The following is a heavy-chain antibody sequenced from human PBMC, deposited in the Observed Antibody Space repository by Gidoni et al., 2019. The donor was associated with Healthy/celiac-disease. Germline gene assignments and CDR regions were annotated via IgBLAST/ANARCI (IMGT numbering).Heavy chain of an antibody. J-gene: IGHJ4*02. CDR3: ARVPSSNPYYYDSSGRDY. CDR1: GGSFSGYY. CDR2: INHSGST. V-gene: IGHV4-34*01. D-gene: IGHD3-22*01. Sequence: QVQLQQWGAGLLKPSETLSLTCAVYGGSFSGYYWGWIRQPPGKGLEWIGEINHSGSTNYNPSLKSRVTISVDTSKNQFSLKLSSVTAADTAVYYCARVPSSNPYYYDSSGRDYWGQGTLVTVSS.